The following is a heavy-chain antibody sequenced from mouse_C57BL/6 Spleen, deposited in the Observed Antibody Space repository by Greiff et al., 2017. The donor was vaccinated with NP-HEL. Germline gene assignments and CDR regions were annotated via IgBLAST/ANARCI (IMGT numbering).Heavy chain of an antibody. V-gene: IGHV14-1*01. Sequence: EVKVVESGAELVRPGASVKSSCTASGFNIKDYYMHWVKQRPEQGLEWIGRIDPEDGDTEYAPKFQGKATMTADTSSNTAYLQLSSLTSEDTAVYYCTTDGTHYAMDYWGQGTSVTVSS. J-gene: IGHJ4*01. D-gene: IGHD2-1*01. CDR3: TTDGTHYAMDY. CDR1: GFNIKDYY. CDR2: IDPEDGDT.